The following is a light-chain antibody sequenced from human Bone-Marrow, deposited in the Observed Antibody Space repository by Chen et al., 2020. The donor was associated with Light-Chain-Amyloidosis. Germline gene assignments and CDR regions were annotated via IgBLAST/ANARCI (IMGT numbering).Light chain of an antibody. J-gene: IGKJ1*01. CDR2: CAS. V-gene: IGKV3-15*01. CDR1: QSVSSN. CDR3: QQYNNWPPWT. Sequence: EMVMTKSPATLSVSPGERATLSCRASQSVSSNLAWYQQKPGQAPRLLIYCASTRATGIPARFSGSASGTEFTLTISSLLSEDFAVYYCQQYNNWPPWTFGQGTKVEIK.